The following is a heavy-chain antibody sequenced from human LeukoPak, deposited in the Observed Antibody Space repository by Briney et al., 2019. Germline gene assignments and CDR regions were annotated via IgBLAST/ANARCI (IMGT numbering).Heavy chain of an antibody. Sequence: SETLSLTCTVSGYSISSGYYWGWIRRPPGKGLEWIGSIYPSGSTYYNPSLKSRVTISVDTSKNHFSLKLSSMTAADTAVYYCARTSARIWFGEDRFDYWGQGTLVTVSS. CDR2: IYPSGST. V-gene: IGHV4-38-2*02. D-gene: IGHD3-10*01. CDR3: ARTSARIWFGEDRFDY. J-gene: IGHJ4*02. CDR1: GYSISSGYY.